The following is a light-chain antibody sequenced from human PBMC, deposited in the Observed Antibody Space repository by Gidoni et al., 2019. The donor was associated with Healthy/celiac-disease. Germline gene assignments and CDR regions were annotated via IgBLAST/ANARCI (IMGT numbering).Light chain of an antibody. CDR3: QQYGSSPET. Sequence: EFVLTQSPGTLSLSPGERATLTCRASQSVSSIYLAWYQQKPGQAPRLLIYGASSRATGIPDRCSGSGSGTDFTLTISRLEHEDVAVYYCQQYGSSPETFGQGTKVEIK. J-gene: IGKJ1*01. V-gene: IGKV3-20*01. CDR1: QSVSSIY. CDR2: GAS.